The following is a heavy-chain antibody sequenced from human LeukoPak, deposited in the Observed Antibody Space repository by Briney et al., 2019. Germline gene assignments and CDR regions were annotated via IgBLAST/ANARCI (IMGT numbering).Heavy chain of an antibody. CDR2: IKQGGGER. V-gene: IGHV3-7*03. D-gene: IGHD4-17*01. Sequence: GGCLSLSCAASGFTFSMHWMNWVRQAPGKGLEWVANIKQGGGERKYVDSVKGRFTVSRDDAMNSLYLQMNSRRAEDTAIYYCARGPNYGARTDYLDYWGLGTLVTVSS. CDR1: GFTFSMHW. J-gene: IGHJ4*02. CDR3: ARGPNYGARTDYLDY.